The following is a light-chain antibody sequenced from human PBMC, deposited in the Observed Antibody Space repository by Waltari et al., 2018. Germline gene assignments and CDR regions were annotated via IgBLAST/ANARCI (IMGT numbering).Light chain of an antibody. CDR1: QSFGRY. J-gene: IGKJ4*01. CDR2: PAS. V-gene: IGKV1-39*01. Sequence: DIQMTQSPSSLSASVGDRVTITCRASQSFGRYLNWYQHKPGKAPKLLIYPASSLRSGVPSRFSGSGSETDFTLTISSLQPEDFATYDCQQSYSTPLTFGGVTKVEIK. CDR3: QQSYSTPLT.